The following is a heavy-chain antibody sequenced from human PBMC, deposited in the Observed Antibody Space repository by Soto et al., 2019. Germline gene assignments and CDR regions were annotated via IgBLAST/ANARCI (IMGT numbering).Heavy chain of an antibody. CDR1: GFTFSSYG. J-gene: IGHJ4*02. D-gene: IGHD1-26*01. CDR3: AKEGDDEGATVY. V-gene: IGHV3-30*18. Sequence: QVQLVESGGGVVQPGRSLRLSCAASGFTFSSYGMHWVRQAPGKGLEWVAVISYDGSNKYYADSVKGRFTISRDNSKNTLYLQMNSLRAEDTAVYYCAKEGDDEGATVYWGQGTLVTVSS. CDR2: ISYDGSNK.